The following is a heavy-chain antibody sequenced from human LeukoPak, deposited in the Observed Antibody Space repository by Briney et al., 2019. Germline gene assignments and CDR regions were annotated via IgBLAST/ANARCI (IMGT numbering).Heavy chain of an antibody. CDR3: ARDADQVVPAANDEYNWFDP. D-gene: IGHD2-2*01. Sequence: GASVKVSCKASGYTFTSYDINWVRQATGQGLEWMGWINPNSGGTNYAQKFQGRVTMTRDTSISTAYMELSRLRSDDTAVYYCARDADQVVPAANDEYNWFDPWGQGTLVTVSS. V-gene: IGHV1-2*02. J-gene: IGHJ5*02. CDR2: INPNSGGT. CDR1: GYTFTSYD.